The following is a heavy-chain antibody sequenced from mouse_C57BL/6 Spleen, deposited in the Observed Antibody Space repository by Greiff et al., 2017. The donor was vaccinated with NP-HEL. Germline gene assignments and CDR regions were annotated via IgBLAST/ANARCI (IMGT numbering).Heavy chain of an antibody. CDR1: GYTFTDYE. CDR2: IDPETGGT. Sequence: VQLQQSGAELVRPGASVTLSCKASGYTFTDYEMHWVKQTPVHGLEWIGAIDPETGGTAYTQKFKGKAILTADKSSSTAYMELRSLTSEDSAVYYCTRRGTGTGFAYWGQGTLVTVSA. CDR3: TRRGTGTGFAY. J-gene: IGHJ3*01. D-gene: IGHD4-1*01. V-gene: IGHV1-15*01.